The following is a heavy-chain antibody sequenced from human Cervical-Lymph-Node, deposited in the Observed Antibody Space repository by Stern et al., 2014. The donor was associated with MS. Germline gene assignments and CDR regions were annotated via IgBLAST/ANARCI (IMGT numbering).Heavy chain of an antibody. CDR3: ARQTTAWSSDV. J-gene: IGHJ4*02. D-gene: IGHD1-14*01. CDR2: IYPGDSET. V-gene: IGHV5-51*01. CDR1: GFKFSIYW. Sequence: QLVQSGAELIRPGESLKISCKGSGFKFSIYWIAWVRQMPGKGLEWMGIIYPGDSETRYSPSFQGQVTMSADKSTSTAYLQWSSLNASDTAMYFCARQTTAWSSDVWGQGTLVTVSS.